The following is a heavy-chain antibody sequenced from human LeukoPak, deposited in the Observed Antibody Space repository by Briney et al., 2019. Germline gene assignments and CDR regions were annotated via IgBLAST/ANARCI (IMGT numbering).Heavy chain of an antibody. Sequence: SETLSLTCAVYGGSFSGYYWSWIRQPPGKGLEWIGEINHSGSTNYNPSLKSRVTISVDTSKNQFSLKLSSVTAADTAVYYCARRWGISGWYYFDYWGQGTLVTVSS. D-gene: IGHD6-19*01. CDR2: INHSGST. V-gene: IGHV4-34*01. CDR1: GGSFSGYY. J-gene: IGHJ4*02. CDR3: ARRWGISGWYYFDY.